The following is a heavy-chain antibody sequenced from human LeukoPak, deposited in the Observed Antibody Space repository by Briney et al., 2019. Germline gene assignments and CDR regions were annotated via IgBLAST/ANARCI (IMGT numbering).Heavy chain of an antibody. CDR1: GGSFSGYY. CDR2: INHSGST. CDR3: ARFQLFPREYYYMDV. Sequence: PSETLSLTCAVYGGSFSGYYWSWIRQPPGKGLEWIGEINHSGSTNYNPSLKSRVTISVDTSKNQFSLKLSSVTAADTAVYYCARFQLFPREYYYMDVWGKGTTVTVSS. D-gene: IGHD6-6*01. V-gene: IGHV4-34*01. J-gene: IGHJ6*03.